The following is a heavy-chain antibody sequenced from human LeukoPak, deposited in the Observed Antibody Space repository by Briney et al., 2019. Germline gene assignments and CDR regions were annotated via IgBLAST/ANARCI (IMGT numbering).Heavy chain of an antibody. V-gene: IGHV4-34*01. D-gene: IGHD6-19*01. CDR1: SGSFNNYY. CDR2: INHSGST. CDR3: ARRGSEGGRCFDA. Sequence: SETLSLTCAVLSGSFNNYYWSWIRQPPGKGLEWVDEINHSGSTTYNSSLKSRVIISVDTSRNQFSLNLNSVTAADTAVYYCARRGSEGGRCFDAWGQGILVTVSS. J-gene: IGHJ4*02.